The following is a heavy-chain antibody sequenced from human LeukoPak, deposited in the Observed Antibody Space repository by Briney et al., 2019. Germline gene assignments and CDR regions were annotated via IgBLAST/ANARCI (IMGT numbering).Heavy chain of an antibody. Sequence: SETLSLTCTVSGGSISSTTYYWGWIRRPPGKGLEWIGSIYYSGRTYYNPSLKSRVTVSVDTSKNQFSLNLSSVTAADTAVYYCVRGSTLRHYQYWGQGTLVTVPS. J-gene: IGHJ4*02. CDR3: VRGSTLRHYQY. V-gene: IGHV4-39*01. CDR2: IYYSGRT. D-gene: IGHD3-16*01. CDR1: GGSISSTTYY.